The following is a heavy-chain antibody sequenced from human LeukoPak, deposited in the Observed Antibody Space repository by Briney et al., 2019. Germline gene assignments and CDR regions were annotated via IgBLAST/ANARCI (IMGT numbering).Heavy chain of an antibody. J-gene: IGHJ4*02. CDR1: GFTFITYS. Sequence: RGGSLRLSCAASGFTFITYSMNWVRQAPGKGLEWLSYISSGSSTIFYADSVKGRFTISRDNARNSLYLQMNSLRADDTAVYYCARDQGYYDSSDYRPYYFDYWGRGSVVTVSS. D-gene: IGHD3-22*01. CDR2: ISSGSSTI. CDR3: ARDQGYYDSSDYRPYYFDY. V-gene: IGHV3-48*01.